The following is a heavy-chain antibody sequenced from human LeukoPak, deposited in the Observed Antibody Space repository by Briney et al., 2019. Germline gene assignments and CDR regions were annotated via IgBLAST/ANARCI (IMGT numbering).Heavy chain of an antibody. CDR1: GYTFTGYY. CDR3: ARAVPGIAAAGTPFDY. Sequence: ASVKVSCKASGYTFTGYYMHWVRQAPGQGLEWMGWINPNSGGTNYAQKFQGRVTMTRDTSISTAYMELSRLRSDDTAVYYCARAVPGIAAAGTPFDYWGQGTLVTVSS. D-gene: IGHD6-13*01. J-gene: IGHJ4*02. V-gene: IGHV1-2*02. CDR2: INPNSGGT.